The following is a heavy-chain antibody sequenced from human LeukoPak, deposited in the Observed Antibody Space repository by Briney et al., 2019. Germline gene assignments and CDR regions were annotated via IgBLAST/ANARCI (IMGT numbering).Heavy chain of an antibody. D-gene: IGHD2-2*01. J-gene: IGHJ4*02. CDR1: GYSFTSYW. CDR3: ATYGSYEEVSAAPDY. CDR2: IDPSDSYT. V-gene: IGHV5-10-1*01. Sequence: GESLKISCKGSGYSFTSYWISWVRQMPGKGLEWMGRIDPSDSYTNYSPSFQGHVTISADKSISTAYLQWSSLKASDTAMYYCATYGSYEEVSAAPDYWGQGTLVTVSS.